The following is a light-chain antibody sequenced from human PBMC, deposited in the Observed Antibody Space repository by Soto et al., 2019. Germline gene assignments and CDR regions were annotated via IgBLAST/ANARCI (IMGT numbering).Light chain of an antibody. V-gene: IGKV3-15*01. J-gene: IGKJ1*01. CDR2: GAS. CDR3: QQYSDWPPGT. CDR1: QSVSSN. Sequence: EIVMTQSPATLSVSPGERATLYCRASQSVSSNLAWYQQKPGQAPRLLIYGASTRATGVPARFGGSGSGTEFTLTISSLQSEDFSTYYCQQYSDWPPGTFGQGTKVDIK.